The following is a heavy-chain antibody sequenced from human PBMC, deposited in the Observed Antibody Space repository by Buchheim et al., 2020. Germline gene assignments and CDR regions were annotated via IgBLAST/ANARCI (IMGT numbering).Heavy chain of an antibody. CDR2: NYYSWST. CDR1: GGSISSGGYS. CDR3: ARHAHVPLGFDP. V-gene: IGHV4-30-4*07. J-gene: IGHJ5*02. Sequence: QVQLQESGPGLVKPSQTLSLTCAVSGGSISSGGYSWSWIRQPPGKGLEWIGDNYYSWSTYYNPSLNSLVAISVDTSKTQFSLKLSSVTAADTAVYYCARHAHVPLGFDPWGQGTL.